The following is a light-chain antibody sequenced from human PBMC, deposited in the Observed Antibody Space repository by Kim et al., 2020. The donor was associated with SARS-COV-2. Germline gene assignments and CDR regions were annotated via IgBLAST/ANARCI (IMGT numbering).Light chain of an antibody. CDR3: ISYTPIYSYV. V-gene: IGLV2-14*03. Sequence: GQSVTVSCTGTRRYTDGFGSVSWYQQRPGKTPKLLIYGVTHRPSWFPDRFSGSRSGNTASLTISGLRAEDDANYYCISYTPIYSYVFGTGTMVTVL. J-gene: IGLJ1*01. CDR2: GVT. CDR1: RRYTDGFGS.